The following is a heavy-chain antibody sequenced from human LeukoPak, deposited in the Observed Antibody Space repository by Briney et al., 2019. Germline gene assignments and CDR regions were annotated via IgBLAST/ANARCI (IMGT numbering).Heavy chain of an antibody. D-gene: IGHD3-22*01. Sequence: PSETLSLTCTVSGGSISSYYWSWIRQPAGKGLEWIGRIYTSGSTNYNPSLKSRVTISVDTSKNQFSLKLSSVTAADTAVYYCARVWNYYDSSGYSTDAFDIWGQGTMVTVSS. CDR1: GGSISSYY. CDR2: IYTSGST. CDR3: ARVWNYYDSSGYSTDAFDI. J-gene: IGHJ3*02. V-gene: IGHV4-4*07.